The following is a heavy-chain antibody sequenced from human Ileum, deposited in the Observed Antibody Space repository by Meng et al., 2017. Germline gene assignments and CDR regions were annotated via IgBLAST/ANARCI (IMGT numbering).Heavy chain of an antibody. CDR3: ATRYHDSSPFDP. D-gene: IGHD3-22*01. V-gene: IGHV4-4*02. CDR2: IYHSGTT. Sequence: QMQVQESGSGLVNPSGTLSPTCTVPGGSGGPVSSATWWRWVRQSPGKGLEWIGEIYHSGTTTDYNPSFKSRVTISVDQSKNQFSLRLSSVTAADTAVYYCATRYHDSSPFDPWGQGTLVTVSS. J-gene: IGHJ5*02. CDR1: GGSGGPVSSATW.